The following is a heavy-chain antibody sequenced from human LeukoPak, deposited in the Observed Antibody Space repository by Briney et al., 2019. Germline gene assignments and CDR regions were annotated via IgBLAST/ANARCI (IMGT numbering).Heavy chain of an antibody. V-gene: IGHV3-30*02. CDR2: IRYDGSNK. CDR1: GFTFSSYG. CDR3: ASRNCSSTSCYKTDAFDL. J-gene: IGHJ3*01. D-gene: IGHD2-2*02. Sequence: GGSLRLSCAASGFTFSSYGMHWVRQAPGKGLEWVAFIRYDGSNKYYADSVKGRFTISRDNSKNTLYLQMNSLRAEDTAIYYCASRNCSSTSCYKTDAFDLWGQGTMVTVSS.